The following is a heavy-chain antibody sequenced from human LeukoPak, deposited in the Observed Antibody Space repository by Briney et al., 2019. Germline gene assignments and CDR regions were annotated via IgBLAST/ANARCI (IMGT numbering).Heavy chain of an antibody. V-gene: IGHV1-2*02. CDR2: INPNSGGT. CDR1: GYTFAGYY. D-gene: IGHD1-1*01. J-gene: IGHJ5*02. Sequence: SVKVSCKASGYTFAGYYMHWVRQAPGQGLEWMGWINPNSGGTNYAQKFQGRVTMTRDTSISTAYMELSRLRSDDTAVYYCARDYDRQGTGTTRVDPWGQGTLVTVSS. CDR3: ARDYDRQGTGTTRVDP.